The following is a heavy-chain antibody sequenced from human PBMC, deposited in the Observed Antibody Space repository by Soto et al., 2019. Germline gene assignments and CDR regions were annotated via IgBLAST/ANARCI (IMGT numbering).Heavy chain of an antibody. J-gene: IGHJ5*02. D-gene: IGHD3-16*01. CDR3: ARDQGVVITADSWFDP. Sequence: SETLSLTCTVSGGSINNFSWSWLRQPAGKGLEWIGRIFGNGATNYSPSFKSRVTMSMDTSTHQFSLRLMSVTATDTAVYFCARDQGVVITADSWFDPWGQGTLVTVAS. CDR2: IFGNGAT. V-gene: IGHV4-4*07. CDR1: GGSINNFS.